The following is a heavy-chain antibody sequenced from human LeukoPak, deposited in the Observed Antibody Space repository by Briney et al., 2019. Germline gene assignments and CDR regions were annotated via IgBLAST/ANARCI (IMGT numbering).Heavy chain of an antibody. CDR1: GYTFTGYY. V-gene: IGHV1-2*02. Sequence: ASVKVSCKASGYTFTGYYMHWVRQAPGQGLEWMGWINPNSGGTNYAQKFQGRVTMTRDTSISTTYMELSRLRSDDTAVYYCARAGYYYGSGSYLDYWGQGTLVTVSS. D-gene: IGHD3-10*01. CDR3: ARAGYYYGSGSYLDY. J-gene: IGHJ4*02. CDR2: INPNSGGT.